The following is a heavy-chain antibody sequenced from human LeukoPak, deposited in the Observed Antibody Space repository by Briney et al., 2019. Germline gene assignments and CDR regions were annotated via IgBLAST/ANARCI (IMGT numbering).Heavy chain of an antibody. CDR3: AKDRGIAVAGRGYFDY. V-gene: IGHV3-30*18. J-gene: IGHJ4*02. CDR2: ISYDGSNK. D-gene: IGHD6-19*01. Sequence: GGSLRLSCAASGFTFSSYGMHWVRQAPGKGLEWVAVISYDGSNKYYADSVKGRFTISRDNSKNTLYPQMNSLRAEDTAVYYCAKDRGIAVAGRGYFDYWGQGTLVTVSS. CDR1: GFTFSSYG.